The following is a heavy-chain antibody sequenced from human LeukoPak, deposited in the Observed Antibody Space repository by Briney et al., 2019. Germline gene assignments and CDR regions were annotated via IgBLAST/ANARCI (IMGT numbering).Heavy chain of an antibody. D-gene: IGHD1-1*01. Sequence: GGSLRLSCAASGFTFSSYAMHWVCQAPGQGRAWVAVISLDGSNKYYADSVKGRFTRSRDNSKSTLYLQMNSLRAEDTAVYYCARGLYDWNDGYYFDYWGQGNLGTVSS. CDR2: ISLDGSNK. J-gene: IGHJ4*02. CDR1: GFTFSSYA. CDR3: ARGLYDWNDGYYFDY. V-gene: IGHV3-30*04.